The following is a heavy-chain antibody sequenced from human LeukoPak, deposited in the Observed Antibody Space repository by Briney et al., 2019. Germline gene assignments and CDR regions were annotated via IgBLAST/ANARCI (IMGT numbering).Heavy chain of an antibody. J-gene: IGHJ4*02. Sequence: GGSLRLSCAASGFTFSSYAMSWVRQAPGKWLEWVSAISGSGGSTYYADSVKGRFTISRDNSKNTLYPQMNSLRAEDTAVYYCARLVLGGDTVTLSPGVDYWGQGTLVTVSS. CDR2: ISGSGGST. CDR1: GFTFSSYA. CDR3: ARLVLGGDTVTLSPGVDY. V-gene: IGHV3-23*01. D-gene: IGHD4-17*01.